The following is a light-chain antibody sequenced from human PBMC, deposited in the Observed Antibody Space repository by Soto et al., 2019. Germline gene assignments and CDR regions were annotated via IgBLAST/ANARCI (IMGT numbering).Light chain of an antibody. Sequence: EIVLTQSPATLSLSPGERATLSCRASQSVSSYLAWYQQKPGQAPRLLIYDASNRATGIPARFSGSGSGTDFTLTISSLEPEDFAVYYCQQRSNSPPGRTFGQGTKVEIK. CDR3: QQRSNSPPGRT. J-gene: IGKJ1*01. V-gene: IGKV3-11*01. CDR2: DAS. CDR1: QSVSSY.